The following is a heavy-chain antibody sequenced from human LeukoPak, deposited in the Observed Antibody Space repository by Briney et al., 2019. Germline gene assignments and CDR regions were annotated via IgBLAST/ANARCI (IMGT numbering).Heavy chain of an antibody. CDR1: GGSISSSSYY. J-gene: IGHJ4*02. V-gene: IGHV4-39*07. CDR2: IYYSGST. D-gene: IGHD3-9*01. CDR3: ASAELRYFDWSY. Sequence: SETLSLTCTVSGGSISSSSYYWGWIRQPPGTGLEWIGSIYYSGSTYYNPSLKSRVTISVDTSKNQFSLKLSSVTAADTAVYYCASAELRYFDWSYWGQGTLVTVSS.